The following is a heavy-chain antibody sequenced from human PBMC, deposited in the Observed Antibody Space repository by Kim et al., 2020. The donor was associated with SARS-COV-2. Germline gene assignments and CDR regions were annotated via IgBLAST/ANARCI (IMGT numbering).Heavy chain of an antibody. Sequence: GGSLRLSCAASGFTFSSYGMHWVRQAPGKGLEWVAVIWYDGSNKYYADSVKGRFTISRDNSKNTLYLQMNSLRAEDTAVYYCARTNWDDSSGYYPYFDYWGQGTLVTVSS. CDR3: ARTNWDDSSGYYPYFDY. D-gene: IGHD3-22*01. J-gene: IGHJ4*02. V-gene: IGHV3-33*01. CDR2: IWYDGSNK. CDR1: GFTFSSYG.